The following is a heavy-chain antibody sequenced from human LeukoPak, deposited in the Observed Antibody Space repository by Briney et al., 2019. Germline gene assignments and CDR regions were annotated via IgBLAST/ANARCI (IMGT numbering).Heavy chain of an antibody. V-gene: IGHV1-46*01. CDR1: GYTLTSYY. D-gene: IGHD6-13*01. CDR3: ARYGFSSSWQGGWHAFDI. Sequence: ASVKVSCKASGYTLTSYYMHWVRQAPGQGLEWMGIINPTVGDTIYAQKFQGRVTVTRDMSTSTVYMELSSLRSDATAVYYCARYGFSSSWQGGWHAFDIWGQGTMVTVSS. J-gene: IGHJ3*02. CDR2: INPTVGDT.